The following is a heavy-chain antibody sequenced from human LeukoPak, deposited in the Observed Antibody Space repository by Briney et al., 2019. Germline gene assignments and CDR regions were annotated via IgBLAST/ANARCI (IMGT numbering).Heavy chain of an antibody. CDR2: INPNSGGT. CDR1: GYTFTGYY. CDR3: ARAQPGLRYFDWIGYAFDI. J-gene: IGHJ3*02. D-gene: IGHD3-9*01. Sequence: GASVKVSCKASGYTFTGYYMHWVRQAPGQGLEWMGWINPNSGGTNYAQKFQGRVTMTRDTSISTAYMELSRLRSDDTAVYYCARAQPGLRYFDWIGYAFDIWGQGTMVTVSS. V-gene: IGHV1-2*02.